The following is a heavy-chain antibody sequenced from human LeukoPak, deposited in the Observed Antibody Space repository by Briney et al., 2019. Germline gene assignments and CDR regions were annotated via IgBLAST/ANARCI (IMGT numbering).Heavy chain of an antibody. D-gene: IGHD2-21*01. J-gene: IGHJ4*02. Sequence: ASETLSLTCAVYGGSFSGYYWSWIRQPPGKGLEWIGEINHSGSTNYNPSLKSRVTISVDTSKNLFSLKLSSVTAADTAVYYCARVRHRAPFDYWGQGTLVTVSS. CDR3: ARVRHRAPFDY. CDR2: INHSGST. CDR1: GGSFSGYY. V-gene: IGHV4-34*01.